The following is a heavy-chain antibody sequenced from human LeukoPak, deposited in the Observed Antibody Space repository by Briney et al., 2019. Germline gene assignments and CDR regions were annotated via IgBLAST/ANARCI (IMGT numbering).Heavy chain of an antibody. D-gene: IGHD1-7*01. V-gene: IGHV1-69*06. Sequence: SVKVSCTASGGTFSSYAISWVRQAPGQGLEWMGGIIPIFGTANYAQKFQGRVTITADKSTSTAYMELSSLRSEDTAVYYCASYAGTTSYFDYWGQGTLVTVSS. CDR2: IIPIFGTA. CDR3: ASYAGTTSYFDY. J-gene: IGHJ4*02. CDR1: GGTFSSYA.